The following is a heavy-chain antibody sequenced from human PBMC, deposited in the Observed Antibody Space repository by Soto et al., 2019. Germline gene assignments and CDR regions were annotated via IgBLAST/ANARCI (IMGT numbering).Heavy chain of an antibody. Sequence: QITLNESGPTVVKPAETLTLTCTFSGFSLTTSGVGVGWIRQSPGKAPEWLALIYWDDDKRYSASLKSRLTISKDTSKNQVVLTMASVDPAATATYYCAHRILRTVFGLVTTPAIYFYFWGQVPTVVVAS. CDR2: IYWDDDK. V-gene: IGHV2-5*02. J-gene: IGHJ4*02. CDR1: GFSLTTSGVG. D-gene: IGHD3-3*01. CDR3: AHRILRTVFGLVTTPAIYFYF.